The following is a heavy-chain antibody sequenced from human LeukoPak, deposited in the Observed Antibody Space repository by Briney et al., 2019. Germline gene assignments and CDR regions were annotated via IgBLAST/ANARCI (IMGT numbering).Heavy chain of an antibody. CDR2: INHSGST. CDR1: GGSFSGYY. Sequence: SETLSLTCAVYGGSFSGYYWSWIRRPPGKGLEWIGEINHSGSTNYNPSLKSRVTISVDASKNQFSLKLSSVTAADTAVYYCARDTTVTSGGYYYYYMDVWGKGTTVTVSS. CDR3: ARDTTVTSGGYYYYYMDV. J-gene: IGHJ6*03. V-gene: IGHV4-34*01. D-gene: IGHD4-17*01.